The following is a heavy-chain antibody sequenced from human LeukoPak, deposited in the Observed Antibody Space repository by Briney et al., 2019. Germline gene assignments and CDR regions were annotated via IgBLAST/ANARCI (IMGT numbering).Heavy chain of an antibody. CDR1: GGSISSYY. J-gene: IGHJ4*02. CDR2: IYYSGST. V-gene: IGHV4-59*01. Sequence: SETLPLTCTVSGGSISSYYWSWIRQPPGKGLEWIGYIYYSGSTNYNPSLKSRVTISVDTSKNQFSLKLSSVTAADTAVYYCARARYDSSGYRFDYWGQGTLVTVSS. D-gene: IGHD3-22*01. CDR3: ARARYDSSGYRFDY.